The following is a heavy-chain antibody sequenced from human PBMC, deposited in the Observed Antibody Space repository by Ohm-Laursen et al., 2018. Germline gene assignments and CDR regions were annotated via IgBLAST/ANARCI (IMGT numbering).Heavy chain of an antibody. Sequence: SQTLSLTCTVSGDSISSSSYYWGWIRQPPGKGLEWIGSIYYGGSTYYNPSLRSRVTISVDTSKNQISLSLRSVTAADTAIYYCAGNRLGSSFDNWGPGTVVTVSS. CDR2: IYYGGST. D-gene: IGHD1-26*01. CDR3: AGNRLGSSFDN. J-gene: IGHJ4*02. V-gene: IGHV4-39*07. CDR1: GDSISSSSYY.